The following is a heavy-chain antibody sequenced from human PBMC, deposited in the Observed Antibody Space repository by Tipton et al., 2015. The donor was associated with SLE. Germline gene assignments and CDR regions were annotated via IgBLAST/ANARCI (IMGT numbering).Heavy chain of an antibody. J-gene: IGHJ3*02. CDR1: GFTFSSYS. Sequence: SLRLSCAASGFTFSSYSMNWVRRAPGKGLEWVSSISSSSSYIYYADSVKGRFTISRDNAKNSLYLQMNSLRAEDTAVYYCARDHDYGVSAFDIWGQGTMVTVSS. CDR2: ISSSSSYI. D-gene: IGHD4-17*01. V-gene: IGHV3-21*03. CDR3: ARDHDYGVSAFDI.